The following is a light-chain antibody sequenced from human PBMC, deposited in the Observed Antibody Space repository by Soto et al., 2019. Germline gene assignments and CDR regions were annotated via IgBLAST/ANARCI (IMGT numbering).Light chain of an antibody. CDR3: SSFTTGGTGV. J-gene: IGLJ3*02. Sequence: QSALTQPASLSGSPGQSITISCTGTSSDVGRYNYVSWFQQHPGRAPKLLIYEVVNRPSGVSSRFSCSKSGNTAFLTISGLQAEDEADFCFSSFTTGGTGVFGGGT. CDR2: EVV. CDR1: SSDVGRYNY. V-gene: IGLV2-14*01.